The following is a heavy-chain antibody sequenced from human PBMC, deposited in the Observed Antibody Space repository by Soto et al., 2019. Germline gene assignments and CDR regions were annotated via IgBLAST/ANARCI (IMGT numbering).Heavy chain of an antibody. CDR1: GGSISSYY. V-gene: IGHV4-59*01. CDR2: IYYSGST. D-gene: IGHD6-13*01. J-gene: IGHJ5*02. Sequence: PXATLSLTCTVSGGSISSYYWSWIRQPPGKGLEWIGYIYYSGSTNYDPSLKSRVTISVDTSKNQFSLKLSSVTAADTAVYYCARDGYSSSWYRGWFDPWGQGTLVTVSS. CDR3: ARDGYSSSWYRGWFDP.